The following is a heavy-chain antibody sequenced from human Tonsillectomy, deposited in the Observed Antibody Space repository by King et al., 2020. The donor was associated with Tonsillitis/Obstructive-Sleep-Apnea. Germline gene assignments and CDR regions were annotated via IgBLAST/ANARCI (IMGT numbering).Heavy chain of an antibody. Sequence: QLQESGPGLVKPSETLSLTCTVSGGSISSYYWSWIRQPPGKRLEWIGYIYYSGSTNYNPSLKSRVTISVDTSKNQFSLKLSSVTAADTAVYYCARAEVELATINAFDIWGQGTMVTVSS. V-gene: IGHV4-59*01. CDR2: IYYSGST. CDR1: GGSISSYY. CDR3: ARAEVELATINAFDI. D-gene: IGHD5-24*01. J-gene: IGHJ3*02.